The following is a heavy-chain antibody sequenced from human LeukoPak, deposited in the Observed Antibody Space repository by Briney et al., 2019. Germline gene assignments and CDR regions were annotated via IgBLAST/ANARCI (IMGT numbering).Heavy chain of an antibody. CDR2: IRYDGTNK. CDR3: ARGDTYYYDSSGYDDAFDI. CDR1: GFTFSNYG. Sequence: GGSLRLSCAASGFTFSNYGMHWVRQAPGKGLEWVAFIRYDGTNKYYADSVKGRFTISRDNSKNTLYLQMNSLRAEDTAVYYCARGDTYYYDSSGYDDAFDIWGQGTMVTVSS. D-gene: IGHD3-22*01. V-gene: IGHV3-30*02. J-gene: IGHJ3*02.